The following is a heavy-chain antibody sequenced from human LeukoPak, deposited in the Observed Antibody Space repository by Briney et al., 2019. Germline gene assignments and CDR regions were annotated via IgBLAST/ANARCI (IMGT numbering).Heavy chain of an antibody. D-gene: IGHD5-18*01. Sequence: GGSLRLSCAASGFTFSSYAMYWVRQAPGKGLEWVSSISSSSSYIYYADSVKGRFTISRDNAKNSLYLQMNSLRAEDTSVYYCATVYIYGSPTSYFDYWGQGTLVTVSS. CDR2: ISSSSSYI. V-gene: IGHV3-21*01. J-gene: IGHJ4*02. CDR1: GFTFSSYA. CDR3: ATVYIYGSPTSYFDY.